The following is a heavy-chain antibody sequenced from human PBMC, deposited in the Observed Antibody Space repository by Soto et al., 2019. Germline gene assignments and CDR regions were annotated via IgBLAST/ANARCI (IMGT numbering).Heavy chain of an antibody. Sequence: GGSLRLSRAASGFTFSSYAMSWVRQAPGKGLEWVSAISGSGGSTYYADSVKGRFTISRDNSKNTLYLQMNSLRAEDTAVYYCAKGDSSSWYAFDIWGQGTMVTVSS. CDR3: AKGDSSSWYAFDI. D-gene: IGHD6-13*01. J-gene: IGHJ3*02. V-gene: IGHV3-23*01. CDR1: GFTFSSYA. CDR2: ISGSGGST.